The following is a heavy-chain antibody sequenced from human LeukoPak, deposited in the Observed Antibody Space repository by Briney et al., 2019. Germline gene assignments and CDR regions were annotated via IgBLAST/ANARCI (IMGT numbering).Heavy chain of an antibody. CDR1: GLTFIGYW. D-gene: IGHD3-10*01. CDR2: IKQDGSEK. V-gene: IGHV3-7*01. CDR3: AKEGDYYGSGSYRDGFDI. J-gene: IGHJ3*02. Sequence: GGPLRLSCAASGLTFIGYWMSWVRQAPGKGLEWAANIKQDGSEKYYVDSVKGRFTISRDSFKNTLYLQMNSLRPEDTAVYYCAKEGDYYGSGSYRDGFDIWGQGTRATVSS.